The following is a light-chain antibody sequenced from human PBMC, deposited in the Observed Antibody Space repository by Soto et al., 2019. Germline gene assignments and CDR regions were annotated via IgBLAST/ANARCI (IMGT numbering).Light chain of an antibody. CDR1: QSVSSY. J-gene: IGKJ5*01. Sequence: EIVLTQSPATLSLSPGERATLSCRASQSVSSYLAWYQQKPGQAPRLLIYDASNRATGIPARFSGSGSGTEVTLTISSLEPEDFAVYYCQQRSNWPPITFGQGTRLEIK. CDR3: QQRSNWPPIT. V-gene: IGKV3-11*01. CDR2: DAS.